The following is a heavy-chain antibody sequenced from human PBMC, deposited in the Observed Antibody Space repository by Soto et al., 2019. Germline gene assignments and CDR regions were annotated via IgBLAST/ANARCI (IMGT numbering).Heavy chain of an antibody. CDR3: ARRPIVGAAI. J-gene: IGHJ4*02. CDR2: IFHSGST. D-gene: IGHD1-26*01. V-gene: IGHV4-4*02. Sequence: PSETLSLTCAVFGGSISNSNCCTWVRQPPAKGLVWSGEIFHSGSTNYNSSPMGRVTISVDKANNQCSLKLSAVAAADTAVDYCARRPIVGAAIWGQGTLVTVSS. CDR1: GGSISNSNC.